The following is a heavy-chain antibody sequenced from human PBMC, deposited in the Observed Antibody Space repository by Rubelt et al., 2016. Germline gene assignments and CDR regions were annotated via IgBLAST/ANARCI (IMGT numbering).Heavy chain of an antibody. D-gene: IGHD5-18*01. CDR1: RLTFSSYW. J-gene: IGHJ4*02. Sequence: ELQLVESGGGLVQPGGSLRLSCAASRLTFSSYWMHWVRQAPGKGLVWVSRINSDGSITSHADSVKGRFTISRDNAKSTLYLQMNSLRAEDTAVYYCAIPGYSYGTSDYWGQGTLVTVSS. V-gene: IGHV3-74*01. CDR2: INSDGSIT. CDR3: AIPGYSYGTSDY.